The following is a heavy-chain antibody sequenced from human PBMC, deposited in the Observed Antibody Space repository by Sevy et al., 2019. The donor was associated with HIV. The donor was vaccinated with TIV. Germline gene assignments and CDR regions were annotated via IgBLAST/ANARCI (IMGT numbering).Heavy chain of an antibody. V-gene: IGHV1-69*13. CDR2: NTPFFGTI. D-gene: IGHD3-10*01. J-gene: IGHJ4*02. Sequence: ASVKVSCKASGGTISNYGFSWVRQAPGQGLEWVGGNTPFFGTINYEQKFQDRVTITADESAGTVYLELSRLRSEDTAVYYCARGNAGTGRGDYFDFWGRGTLVTVSS. CDR3: ARGNAGTGRGDYFDF. CDR1: GGTISNYG.